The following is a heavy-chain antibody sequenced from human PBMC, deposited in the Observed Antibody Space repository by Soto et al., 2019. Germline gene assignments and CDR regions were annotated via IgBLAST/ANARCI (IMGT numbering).Heavy chain of an antibody. CDR3: TRLLVAGYDD. D-gene: IGHD6-19*01. CDR2: IRNKANSYAT. Sequence: EVQVVESGGGLVQPGGSLKLSCAASGFIFSGSAMHWVRQASGKGLEWVGRIRNKANSYATAYAASVKGRFTISRDDSKNTAYLQMNSMKTEDTAVYYCTRLLVAGYDDWGQGTMVTVSS. CDR1: GFIFSGSA. J-gene: IGHJ4*02. V-gene: IGHV3-73*02.